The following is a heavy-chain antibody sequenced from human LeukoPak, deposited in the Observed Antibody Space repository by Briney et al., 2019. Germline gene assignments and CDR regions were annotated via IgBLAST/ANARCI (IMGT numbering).Heavy chain of an antibody. D-gene: IGHD2-2*01. V-gene: IGHV1-8*01. CDR1: GYTFTSYD. J-gene: IGHJ3*02. CDR2: MNPNSGNT. Sequence: VASVKVSCKASGYTFTSYDINWVRQATGQGLEWMGWMNPNSGNTGYAQKFQGRVTMTRNTSISTAYMELSSLRSEDTAVYYCARGLIKYPDDAFDIWGQGTMVTVSS. CDR3: ARGLIKYPDDAFDI.